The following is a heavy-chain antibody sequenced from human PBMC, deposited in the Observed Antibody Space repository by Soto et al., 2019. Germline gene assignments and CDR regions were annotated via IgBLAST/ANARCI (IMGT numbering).Heavy chain of an antibody. Sequence: EVQLEESGGGLVQPGTSLRLSCEASGFSFDDHTMHWVRQVPGQGLEWVSGISWNSGKTVYSDSVKGRFIISRDNDKTSLFLQMNSLRPEDTASSYCVKVRGTRWRPFYFSYMDVWGKGTTVAVSS. CDR2: ISWNSGKT. CDR3: VKVRGTRWRPFYFSYMDV. D-gene: IGHD3-16*01. CDR1: GFSFDDHT. J-gene: IGHJ6*03. V-gene: IGHV3-9*01.